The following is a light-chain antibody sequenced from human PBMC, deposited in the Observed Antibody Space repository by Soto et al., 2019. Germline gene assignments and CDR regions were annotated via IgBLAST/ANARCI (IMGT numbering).Light chain of an antibody. CDR3: QSYESGYPHVV. Sequence: NFMLTQPHSVSESPGKTVIISCTRSSGTIGTNYVQWYQQRPGSAPTTVIYEDNQRPSGVPDRFSGAIDSSSNSASLTISGLKTEDEADYYCQSYESGYPHVVFGGGTKLTVL. V-gene: IGLV6-57*04. CDR1: SGTIGTNY. J-gene: IGLJ2*01. CDR2: EDN.